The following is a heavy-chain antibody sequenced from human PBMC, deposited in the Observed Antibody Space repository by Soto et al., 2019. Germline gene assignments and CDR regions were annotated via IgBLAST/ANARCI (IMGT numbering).Heavy chain of an antibody. CDR2: ISSSSSTI. D-gene: IGHD2-2*02. V-gene: IGHV3-48*02. CDR1: GFTFSSYS. Sequence: GGSLRLSCAASGFTFSSYSMNWVRQAPGKGLEWVSYISSSSSTIYYADSVKGRFTISRDNAKNSLYLQMNSLRDEDTAVYYCARDADPGPNYIVVVPAAIWGFDYWGQGTLVTVSS. CDR3: ARDADPGPNYIVVVPAAIWGFDY. J-gene: IGHJ4*02.